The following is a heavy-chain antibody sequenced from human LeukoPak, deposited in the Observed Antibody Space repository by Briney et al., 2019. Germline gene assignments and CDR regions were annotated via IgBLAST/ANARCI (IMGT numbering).Heavy chain of an antibody. CDR2: ISAYNGNT. Sequence: ASVKVSCKASGYTFTSYGISWVRQAPGQGLEWMGWISAYNGNTNYAQKLQGRVTMTTDTSTSTAYMELRSLRAEDTAVYYCAKDMPITMIVVVITGPWDYWGQGTLVTVSS. CDR3: AKDMPITMIVVVITGPWDY. CDR1: GYTFTSYG. J-gene: IGHJ4*02. D-gene: IGHD3-22*01. V-gene: IGHV1-18*01.